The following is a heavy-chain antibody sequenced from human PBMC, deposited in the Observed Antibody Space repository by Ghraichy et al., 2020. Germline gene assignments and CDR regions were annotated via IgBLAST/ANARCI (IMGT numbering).Heavy chain of an antibody. J-gene: IGHJ6*02. V-gene: IGHV1-8*01. Sequence: ASVKVSCKASGYTFTSYDINWVRQATGQGLEWMGWMNPNSGNTGYAQKFQGRVTMTRNTSISTAYMELSSLRSEDTAVYYCARVMLGSGYYYYGMDVWGQGTTVTVS. CDR3: ARVMLGSGYYYYGMDV. D-gene: IGHD1-26*01. CDR1: GYTFTSYD. CDR2: MNPNSGNT.